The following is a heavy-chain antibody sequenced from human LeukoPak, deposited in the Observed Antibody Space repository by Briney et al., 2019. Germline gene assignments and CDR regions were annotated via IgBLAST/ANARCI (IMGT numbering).Heavy chain of an antibody. CDR2: TYYRSKWFS. Sequence: SQTLSLTCALSGVTPSSVSTAWTSSRQSPSRGLEWLGRTYYRSKWFSDYAVSVKSRITINPDTSKNQFSLQLNSVTPEDTAVYYCASFRSVAGFDYWGQGTLVTVSS. CDR3: ASFRSVAGFDY. J-gene: IGHJ4*02. CDR1: GVTPSSVSTA. V-gene: IGHV6-1*01.